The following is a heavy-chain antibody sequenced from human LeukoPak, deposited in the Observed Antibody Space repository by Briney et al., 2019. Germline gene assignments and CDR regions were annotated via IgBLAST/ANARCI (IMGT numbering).Heavy chain of an antibody. CDR1: GGSISSSNW. CDR2: IYHSGST. V-gene: IGHV4-4*02. Sequence: SETLSLTCAVSGGSISSSNWWSWVRQPPGKGLEWIGEIYHSGSTNYNPSLKSRLTISVDMSKNQFSLRLNSVTAADTAVYYCVSYSGGYFDYWGQGTLVTVSS. J-gene: IGHJ4*02. CDR3: VSYSGGYFDY. D-gene: IGHD3-10*01.